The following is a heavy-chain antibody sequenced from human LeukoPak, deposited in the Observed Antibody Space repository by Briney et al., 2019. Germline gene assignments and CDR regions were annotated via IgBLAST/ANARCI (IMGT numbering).Heavy chain of an antibody. V-gene: IGHV4-30-2*01. CDR3: ARGQSGMIVYFDY. D-gene: IGHD3-22*01. Sequence: PSETLSLTCAVSGGSISSGGYSWSWIRQPPGKGLEWIGYIYHSRSTYYNPSLKSRVTISVDRSKNQFSLKLSSVTAADTAVYYCARGQSGMIVYFDYWGQGTLVTVSS. J-gene: IGHJ4*02. CDR2: IYHSRST. CDR1: GGSISSGGYS.